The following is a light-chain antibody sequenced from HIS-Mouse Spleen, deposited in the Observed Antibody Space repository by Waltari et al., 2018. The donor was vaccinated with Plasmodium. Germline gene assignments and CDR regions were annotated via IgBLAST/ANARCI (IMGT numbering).Light chain of an antibody. V-gene: IGLV3-25*03. CDR3: QSADSSGTYQV. CDR2: NDS. CDR1: ALPKQY. J-gene: IGLJ2*01. Sequence: SYELTQPPSVSVSPGQTARITCSGDALPKQYAYWYQQKPGQAPVLVIYNDSERPSGIPELFSGSSSGTTVTLTISGVQAEDEADYYCQSADSSGTYQVFGGGTKLTVL.